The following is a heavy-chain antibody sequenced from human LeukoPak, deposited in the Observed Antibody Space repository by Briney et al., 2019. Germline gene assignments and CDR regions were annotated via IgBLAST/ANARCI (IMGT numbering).Heavy chain of an antibody. J-gene: IGHJ3*02. D-gene: IGHD3-3*01. CDR2: MNPNSGNT. CDR1: GYTFNNYD. V-gene: IGHV1-8*01. CDR3: ARSPYDSQLFDI. Sequence: ASVKVSCKASGYTFNNYDINWVRQAPGQGLEWMGWMNPNSGNTGYAQKFQGRVTITTDESTSTAYMELSSLRSEDTAVYYCARSPYDSQLFDIWGQGTMVTVSS.